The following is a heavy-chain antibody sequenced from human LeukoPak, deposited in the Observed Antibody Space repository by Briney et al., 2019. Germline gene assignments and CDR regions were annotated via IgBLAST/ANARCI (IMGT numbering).Heavy chain of an antibody. CDR1: GFTFSSYA. CDR3: AKDPARIAAAGTGYDC. V-gene: IGHV3-23*01. CDR2: ISGSGGST. J-gene: IGHJ4*02. D-gene: IGHD6-13*01. Sequence: PGGSLRLSCAASGFTFSSYAMSWVRQAPGKGLEWVSAISGSGGSTYYADSVKGRFTISRDNSKNTLYLKMNSLRAEDTAVYYWAKDPARIAAAGTGYDCWGQGSLVTVSS.